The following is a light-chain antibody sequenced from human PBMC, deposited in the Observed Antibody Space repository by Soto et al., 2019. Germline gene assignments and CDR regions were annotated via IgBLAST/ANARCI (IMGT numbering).Light chain of an antibody. CDR1: QSVSNNY. CDR2: GAS. CDR3: QQYGSSTYT. V-gene: IGKV3-20*01. Sequence: EIVLTQSPGTLSLSPGERATLSCRASQSVSNNYLAWYRQKPGQAPRLLIYGASSRATGIPDRFSGSGSGTDFTLTISRLEPEDFAVYYCQQYGSSTYTFGQGTKVDIK. J-gene: IGKJ2*01.